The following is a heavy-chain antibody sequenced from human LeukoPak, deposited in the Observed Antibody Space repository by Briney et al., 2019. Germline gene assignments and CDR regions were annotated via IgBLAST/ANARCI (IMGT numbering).Heavy chain of an antibody. J-gene: IGHJ4*02. D-gene: IGHD6-19*01. Sequence: SETLSLTCTVSGGSISSYYWSWIRQPPGEGLEWIGYIYYSGSTNYNPSLKSRVTISVDTSKNQFSLKLSSVTAADTAVYYCARDPGSSGWYVVWGQGTLVTVSS. V-gene: IGHV4-59*01. CDR1: GGSISSYY. CDR2: IYYSGST. CDR3: ARDPGSSGWYVV.